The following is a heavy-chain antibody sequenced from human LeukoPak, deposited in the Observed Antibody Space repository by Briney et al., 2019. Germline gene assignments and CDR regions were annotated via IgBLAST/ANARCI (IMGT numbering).Heavy chain of an antibody. D-gene: IGHD5-12*01. CDR1: GGSTSSYY. V-gene: IGHV4-59*01. CDR2: IYYSGST. Sequence: PSETLSLTCTVSGGSTSSYYWSWIRQPPGKGLEWIGYIYYSGSTNYNPSLKSRVTISVDTSKNQFSLKLSSVTAADTAVYYCARGRYSGYDPPNYYFDYWGQGTLVTVSS. CDR3: ARGRYSGYDPPNYYFDY. J-gene: IGHJ4*02.